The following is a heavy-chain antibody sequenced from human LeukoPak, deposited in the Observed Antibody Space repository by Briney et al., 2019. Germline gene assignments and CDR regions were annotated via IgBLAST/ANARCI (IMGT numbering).Heavy chain of an antibody. Sequence: PGGSLRLSCAASGFTVSSNYMSWVRQAPGKGLEWVSVIYSGGSTYYTDSVKGRFTISRDNSKNTLYLQMNSLRAEDTAVYYCAGLYDSSGYYSTGWSYYFDYWGQGTLVTVSS. CDR2: IYSGGST. CDR3: AGLYDSSGYYSTGWSYYFDY. CDR1: GFTVSSNY. V-gene: IGHV3-66*02. J-gene: IGHJ4*02. D-gene: IGHD3-22*01.